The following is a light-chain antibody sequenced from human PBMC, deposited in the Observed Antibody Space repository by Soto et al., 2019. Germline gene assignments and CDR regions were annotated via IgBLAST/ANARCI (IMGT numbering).Light chain of an antibody. V-gene: IGKV1-39*01. J-gene: IGKJ1*01. Sequence: DIVMTQSPDSLAASVGDRVTITCRASQSISSYLNWYQQKPGKAPKLLIYAASSLQSGVPSRFSGSGSGTDFTLTISSLQPEDFATYYCQQSYITWTFGQGTKVEIK. CDR1: QSISSY. CDR3: QQSYITWT. CDR2: AAS.